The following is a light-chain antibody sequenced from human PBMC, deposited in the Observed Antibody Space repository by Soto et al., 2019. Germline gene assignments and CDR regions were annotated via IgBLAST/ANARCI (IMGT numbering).Light chain of an antibody. CDR1: SGHSSYI. CDR2: LEGSGSY. CDR3: ETWVSNTYV. Sequence: QSVLTQSSSASASLGSSVKLTCTLSSGHSSYIIAWHQQQPGKAPRYLMKLEGSGSYNTGSGVPDRFSGSSSGADRYLTISNLQFEDEADYYSETWVSNTYVFGTGTKPTVL. V-gene: IGLV4-60*02. J-gene: IGLJ1*01.